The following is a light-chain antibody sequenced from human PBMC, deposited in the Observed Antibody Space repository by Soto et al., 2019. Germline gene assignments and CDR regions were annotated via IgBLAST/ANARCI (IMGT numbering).Light chain of an antibody. V-gene: IGKV3-15*01. CDR1: QSVSSN. J-gene: IGKJ1*01. CDR3: QQDNNWPPWT. Sequence: EIVMTQSPATLSVSPGERATLSCRASQSVSSNLAWYQQKPGQAPRLLIYGASTRATGIPARFSGSGSGTEFTLTISSPQSENVAVYYYQQDNNWPPWTFGQGTKVEVK. CDR2: GAS.